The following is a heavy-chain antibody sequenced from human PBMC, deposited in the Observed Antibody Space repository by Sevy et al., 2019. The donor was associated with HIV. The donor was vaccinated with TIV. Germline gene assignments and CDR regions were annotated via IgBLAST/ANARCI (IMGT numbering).Heavy chain of an antibody. V-gene: IGHV7-4-1*02. CDR2: INTNTGNP. Sequence: ASVKVSCKASGYTFITYAMNWVRQAPGQGLEWMGWINTNTGNPTYAQGFTGRFVFSLATSVSTAYLQISSLKAEDTAVYYCARDITMVRGVPRWFDPWGQGTLVTVSS. D-gene: IGHD3-10*01. CDR3: ARDITMVRGVPRWFDP. CDR1: GYTFITYA. J-gene: IGHJ5*02.